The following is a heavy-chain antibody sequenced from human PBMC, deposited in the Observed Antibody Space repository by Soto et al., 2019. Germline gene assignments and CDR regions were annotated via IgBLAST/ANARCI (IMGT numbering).Heavy chain of an antibody. CDR2: IYYSGST. J-gene: IGHJ4*02. CDR3: ARNGLLRWQHFDY. V-gene: IGHV4-59*08. D-gene: IGHD4-17*01. CDR1: GGSISSYY. Sequence: SETLSLTCTVSGGSISSYYWSWIRQPPGKGLEWIGYIYYSGSTNYNPSLKSRVTISVDTSKNQFSLKLSSVTAADTAVYYCARNGLLRWQHFDYWGQGTLVTVSS.